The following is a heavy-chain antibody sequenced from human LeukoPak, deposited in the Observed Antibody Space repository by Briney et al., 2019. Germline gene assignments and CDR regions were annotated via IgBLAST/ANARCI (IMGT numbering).Heavy chain of an antibody. CDR3: ASSREGYFDY. CDR2: IILILGIA. J-gene: IGHJ4*02. D-gene: IGHD6-13*01. CDR1: GGTFSSYA. V-gene: IGHV1-69*04. Sequence: SVKVSCKASGGTFSSYAISWVRQAPGQGLEWMGRIILILGIANYAQKFQGRVTITADKSTSTAYMELSSLRSEDTAVYYCASSREGYFDYWGQGTLVTVSS.